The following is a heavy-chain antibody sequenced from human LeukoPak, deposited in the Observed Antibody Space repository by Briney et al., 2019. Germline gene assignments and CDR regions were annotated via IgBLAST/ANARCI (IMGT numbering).Heavy chain of an antibody. V-gene: IGHV4-31*03. J-gene: IGHJ4*02. CDR3: ARAQRPYFDY. Sequence: SQTLSLTCTVSGGSISSGGYYWSWIRQHPGKGLEWIGYIYYGGSTYYNPSLKSRVTISVDTSKNQFSLKLSSVTAADTAVYYCARAQRPYFDYWGQGTLVTVSS. CDR1: GGSISSGGYY. CDR2: IYYGGST.